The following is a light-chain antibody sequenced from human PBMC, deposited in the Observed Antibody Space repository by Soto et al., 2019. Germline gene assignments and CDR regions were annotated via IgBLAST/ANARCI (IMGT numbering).Light chain of an antibody. CDR1: QSVSRTY. J-gene: IGKJ5*01. CDR3: QQRSNWPIT. V-gene: IGKV3D-20*02. Sequence: EIVLTQSPGTLSLSPGERATLSCRASQSVSRTYLAWYQQKPGQAPRLLIYGASSRATGIPDRFSGSGSGTDFTLTISRLEPEDFAVYYCQQRSNWPITFGQGTRLE. CDR2: GAS.